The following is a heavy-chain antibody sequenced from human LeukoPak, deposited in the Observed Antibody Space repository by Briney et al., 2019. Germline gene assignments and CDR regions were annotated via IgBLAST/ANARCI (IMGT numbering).Heavy chain of an antibody. D-gene: IGHD2-8*01. V-gene: IGHV3-11*01. CDR3: ARDKSVSAPGFDY. J-gene: IGHJ4*02. CDR1: GFTFSDYY. CDR2: ISDSGYTI. Sequence: GGSLRLSCAASGFTFSDYYMSWIRQAPGKGLEWVSYISDSGYTIYYADSVKGRFAISRDNAEHSLYLQMNSLRAEDTAIYYCARDKSVSAPGFDYWGQGTLVTVSS.